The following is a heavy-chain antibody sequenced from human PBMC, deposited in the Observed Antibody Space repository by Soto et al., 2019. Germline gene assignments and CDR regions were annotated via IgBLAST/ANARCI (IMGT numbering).Heavy chain of an antibody. J-gene: IGHJ4*02. CDR1: GYNFRDYY. V-gene: IGHV1-2*02. CDR3: ATLGAGAFDH. CDR2: IDSNRGGT. Sequence: VQLVQSGAEVKNPGASVKVSCKTSGYNFRDYYIHWVRQAPGQGLEGMGYIDSNRGGTKYAQKFQGRVSMTRDTSIATAYLELTRLTADDTAVYYCATLGAGAFDHWGQGSLVTVS. D-gene: IGHD3-16*01.